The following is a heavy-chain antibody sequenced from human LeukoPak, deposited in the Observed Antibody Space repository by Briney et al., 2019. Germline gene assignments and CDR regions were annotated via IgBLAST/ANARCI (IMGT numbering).Heavy chain of an antibody. V-gene: IGHV3-23*01. D-gene: IGHD3-10*01. J-gene: IGHJ4*02. CDR3: AKGSSGSRPYYFDY. Sequence: PGGSLRLSCAASGFTFGAYAMSWVRQAPGKVLEWVSAITDTGGDTYSADSVKGRFIISRDNSKNTLYLQMNSLRAEDTAVYYCAKGSSGSRPYYFDYWGRGTLVTVSS. CDR2: ITDTGGDT. CDR1: GFTFGAYA.